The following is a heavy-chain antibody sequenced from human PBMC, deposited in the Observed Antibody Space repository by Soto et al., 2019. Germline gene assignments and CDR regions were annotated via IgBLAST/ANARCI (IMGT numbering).Heavy chain of an antibody. D-gene: IGHD3-3*01. Sequence: QITLKESGPTLMKPTQTLTLTCTFSGFSLTTSGVGVGWIRQPPGKALEWLALIYWDDDKRYSPSLNSRLTITMDTSKNQVVLTTTNMDPVDTATYYCARSQSKGVSGPYFDYWGQGTLVTVSS. CDR2: IYWDDDK. CDR3: ARSQSKGVSGPYFDY. J-gene: IGHJ4*02. V-gene: IGHV2-5*02. CDR1: GFSLTTSGVG.